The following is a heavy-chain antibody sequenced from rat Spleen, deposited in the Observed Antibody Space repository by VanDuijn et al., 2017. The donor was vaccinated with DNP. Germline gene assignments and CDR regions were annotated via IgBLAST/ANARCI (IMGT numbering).Heavy chain of an antibody. Sequence: EVQLVESGGGLVQPGRSLTLSCEVSGFTFNNYFMAWVRQAPKKGLEWVATISIGGGGTYYPDSVKGRFTISRDNAKSSLFLQMDSLRSEDTATYYCTTLITFMSGWSQGTSVTVSS. CDR1: GFTFNNYF. CDR2: ISIGGGGT. CDR3: TTLITFMSG. J-gene: IGHJ4*01. D-gene: IGHD1-1*01. V-gene: IGHV5-27*01.